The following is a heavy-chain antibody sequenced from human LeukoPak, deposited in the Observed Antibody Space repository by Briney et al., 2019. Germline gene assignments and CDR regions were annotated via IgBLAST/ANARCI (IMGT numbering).Heavy chain of an antibody. J-gene: IGHJ4*02. D-gene: IGHD3-10*01. CDR1: GFTFSSYA. Sequence: GGSLRLSCAASGFTFSSYAMSWVRQAPGKGLVWVSRINSDGSSTSYADSVKGRFTISRDNAKNTLYLQMNRLRAVDTAVYYCAMVRGVIGSFDYWGQGTLVTVSS. CDR3: AMVRGVIGSFDY. V-gene: IGHV3-74*01. CDR2: INSDGSST.